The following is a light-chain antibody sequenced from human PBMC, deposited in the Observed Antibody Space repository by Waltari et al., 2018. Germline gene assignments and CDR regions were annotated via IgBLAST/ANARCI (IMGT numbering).Light chain of an antibody. V-gene: IGKV1-NL1*01. CDR2: ETS. J-gene: IGKJ3*01. CDR1: QAIFDS. Sequence: DIQMTQSPSSLSASVGDRVTIICRASQAIFDSLAWYQQKPGKAPILLLYETSILASGVPSTFSGSVSGTDYTLAINNLQTEDVATVFCQQYSGSLPTTFGPGTRLALK. CDR3: QQYSGSLPTT.